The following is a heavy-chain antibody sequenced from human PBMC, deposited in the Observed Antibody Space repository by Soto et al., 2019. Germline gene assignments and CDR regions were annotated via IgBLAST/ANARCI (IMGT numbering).Heavy chain of an antibody. CDR2: ISAYNGNT. D-gene: IGHD3-22*01. J-gene: IGHJ4*02. Sequence: GASVKVSCKASGYTFTSYGISWVRQAPGQGLEWMGWISAYNGNTNYAQKLQGRVTMTTDTSTSTAYMELRSLRSDDTAVYYCARSRLSIIDGGPDSSGYYYFLYWGQGILVTVSS. V-gene: IGHV1-18*01. CDR3: ARSRLSIIDGGPDSSGYYYFLY. CDR1: GYTFTSYG.